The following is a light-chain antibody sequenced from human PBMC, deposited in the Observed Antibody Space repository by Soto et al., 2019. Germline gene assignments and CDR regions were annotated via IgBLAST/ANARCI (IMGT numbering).Light chain of an antibody. CDR2: AAS. J-gene: IGKJ5*01. V-gene: IGKV1-12*01. CDR1: QNIDKW. Sequence: DIQMTQSPSSVSASVGDRVTITCRASQNIDKWIAWYQQKPGKAPKLLIYAASSLRGGVPSRFSGSGSGTNFTLTISSLQPEDFATYSCQHARSFPITFGQGTRLEV. CDR3: QHARSFPIT.